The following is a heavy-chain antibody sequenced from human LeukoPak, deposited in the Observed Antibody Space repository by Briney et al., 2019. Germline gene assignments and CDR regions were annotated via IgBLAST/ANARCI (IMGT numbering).Heavy chain of an antibody. J-gene: IGHJ4*02. CDR1: GGTFSSYA. Sequence: GASVTVSCKASGGTFSSYAISWVRQAPGQGLEWMGGIISILGTTKYAQKFQGRVTITADESTSTAYMELSSLRSEDTAVYYCARSGDSSGYYYGERYWGQGTLVTVYS. CDR3: ARSGDSSGYYYGERY. V-gene: IGHV1-69*01. CDR2: IISILGTT. D-gene: IGHD3-22*01.